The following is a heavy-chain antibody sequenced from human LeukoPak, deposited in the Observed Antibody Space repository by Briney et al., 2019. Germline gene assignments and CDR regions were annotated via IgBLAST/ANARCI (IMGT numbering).Heavy chain of an antibody. J-gene: IGHJ4*02. CDR3: AKDGQPSTRSYLCTHGLCYQDY. CDR2: ISGGGDYT. D-gene: IGHD2-8*01. Sequence: QTGGSLRLSCAASGFTVSSNYMSWVRQAPGKGLEWVSSISGGGDYTFYADSVKGRFTISRDNSKNTLYLKLNSLRADDTAVYYCAKDGQPSTRSYLCTHGLCYQDYWGQGTLVTVSS. CDR1: GFTVSSNY. V-gene: IGHV3-23*01.